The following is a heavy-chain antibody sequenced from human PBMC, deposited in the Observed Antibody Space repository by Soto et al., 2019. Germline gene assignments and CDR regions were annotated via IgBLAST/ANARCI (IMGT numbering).Heavy chain of an antibody. CDR1: GFTFNTYT. CDR3: ARGGFWSGYYTGYYYYYMDV. J-gene: IGHJ6*03. Sequence: PGGSLRLSCAASGFTFNTYTMNWVRQAPGKGLEWVSSISSNSTYINYADSVKGRFTISRDNAKNTLYLQMNSLRAEDTAVYYCARGGFWSGYYTGYYYYYMDVWGKGTTVTVSS. CDR2: ISSNSTYI. D-gene: IGHD3-3*01. V-gene: IGHV3-21*01.